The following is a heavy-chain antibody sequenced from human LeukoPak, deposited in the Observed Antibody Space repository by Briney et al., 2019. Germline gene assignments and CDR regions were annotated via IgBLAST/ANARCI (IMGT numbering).Heavy chain of an antibody. CDR1: GFTVTSDH. Sequence: GGSLRLSCAASGFTVTSDHMNWVRQAPGKGLEWVSIIYTGGTTHYADSLKGRITISRDDSRNTLYLQMNSLRAEDTAVYYCARDSSSHYFDYWGQGTLVTVSS. J-gene: IGHJ4*02. D-gene: IGHD6-6*01. CDR3: ARDSSSHYFDY. CDR2: IYTGGTT. V-gene: IGHV3-66*01.